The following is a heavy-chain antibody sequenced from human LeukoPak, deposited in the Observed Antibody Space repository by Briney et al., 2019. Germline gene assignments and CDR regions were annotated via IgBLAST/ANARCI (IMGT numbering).Heavy chain of an antibody. CDR3: ARDMKDDIVVVPAAFVWFDP. J-gene: IGHJ5*02. Sequence: SETLSLTCTVSGGSISSYHWSWIRQPAGKGLEWIGRIYTSGSTNYNPSLKSRVTMSVDTSKNQFSLKLSSVAAADTAVYYCARDMKDDIVVVPAAFVWFDPWGQGTLVTVSS. CDR2: IYTSGST. D-gene: IGHD2-2*01. V-gene: IGHV4-4*07. CDR1: GGSISSYH.